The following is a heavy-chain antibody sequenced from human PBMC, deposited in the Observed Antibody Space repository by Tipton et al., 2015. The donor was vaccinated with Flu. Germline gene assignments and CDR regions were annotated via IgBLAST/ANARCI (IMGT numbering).Heavy chain of an antibody. Sequence: SLRLSCVASGFNFRSFSMGWVRQAPGKGLEWVASVSDSGATSFHADSVKGRFTISRDDFRSTLSLQMDSLRDDDTAEYFCAKFFSGWYSAFDLWGQGTRVAVSS. CDR1: GFNFRSFS. J-gene: IGHJ3*01. CDR3: AKFFSGWYSAFDL. CDR2: VSDSGATS. V-gene: IGHV3-23*01. D-gene: IGHD6-19*01.